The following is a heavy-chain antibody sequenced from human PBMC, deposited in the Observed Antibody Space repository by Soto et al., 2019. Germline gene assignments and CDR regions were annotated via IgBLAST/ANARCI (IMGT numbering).Heavy chain of an antibody. D-gene: IGHD5-18*01. CDR2: IYYSGST. Sequence: SETLSLTCTVSGGSISSSSYYWGWIRQPPGKGLEWIGSIYYSGSTYYNPSLKSRVTISVDTSKNQFSLKLSSVTAADTAVYYCAGNGLAMVVYWGQGTLVTVSS. V-gene: IGHV4-39*01. J-gene: IGHJ4*02. CDR1: GGSISSSSYY. CDR3: AGNGLAMVVY.